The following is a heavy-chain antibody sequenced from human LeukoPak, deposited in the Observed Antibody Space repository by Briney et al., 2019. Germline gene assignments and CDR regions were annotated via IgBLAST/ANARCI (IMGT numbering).Heavy chain of an antibody. D-gene: IGHD3-9*01. CDR1: GFTFSSYA. CDR3: AKGRLVPDY. CDR2: ISYDGSNK. Sequence: GRSLRLSCAASGFTFSSYAMHWVRQAPGKGLEWVAVISYDGSNKYYADSVKGRFTISRDNSKNTLYLQMNSLRAEDTAVYYCAKGRLVPDYWGQGILVTVSS. V-gene: IGHV3-30-3*01. J-gene: IGHJ4*02.